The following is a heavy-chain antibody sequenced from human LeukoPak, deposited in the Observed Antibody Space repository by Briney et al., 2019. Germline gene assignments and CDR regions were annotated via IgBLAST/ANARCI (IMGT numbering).Heavy chain of an antibody. CDR3: ARGRRWFGEFRGDESEYYFDY. V-gene: IGHV3-53*01. CDR1: GFTVSSNY. Sequence: GGSLRLSCAASGFTVSSNYMSWVRQAPGKGLEWVSVIYSGGSTYYADSVKGRFTISRDNSKNTLYLQMNSLRAEDTAVYYCARGRRWFGEFRGDESEYYFDYWGQGTLVTVSS. D-gene: IGHD3-10*01. CDR2: IYSGGST. J-gene: IGHJ4*02.